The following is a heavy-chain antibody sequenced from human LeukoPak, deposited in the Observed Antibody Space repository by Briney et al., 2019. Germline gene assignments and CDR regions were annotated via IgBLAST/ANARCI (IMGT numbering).Heavy chain of an antibody. CDR3: ARDSRSVVPY. V-gene: IGHV3-21*01. D-gene: IGHD2-2*01. J-gene: IGHJ4*02. Sequence: GGSLRLSCAASGFTFSSYSMNWVSQAPGKGLEWVSSISSSSSYIYYADSVKGRFTISRDNAKNSLYLQMNSLRAEDTAVYYCARDSRSVVPYWGQGTLVAVSS. CDR2: ISSSSSYI. CDR1: GFTFSSYS.